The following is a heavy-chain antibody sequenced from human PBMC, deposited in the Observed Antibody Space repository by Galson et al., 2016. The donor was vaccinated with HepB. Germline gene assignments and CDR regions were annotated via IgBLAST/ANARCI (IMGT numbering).Heavy chain of an antibody. J-gene: IGHJ4*02. CDR2: IRGSGGVT. V-gene: IGHV3-23*01. Sequence: SLRLSCAVSGFSFSTYGMSWVRQAPGKGLEWISAIRGSGGVTHYADSVRGRFTISRDHSKRTLFLHMSSLTVEDTAVYYFAKDILEVPAALPLDSWGQGTLVIVSS. CDR3: AKDILEVPAALPLDS. CDR1: GFSFSTYG. D-gene: IGHD2-2*01.